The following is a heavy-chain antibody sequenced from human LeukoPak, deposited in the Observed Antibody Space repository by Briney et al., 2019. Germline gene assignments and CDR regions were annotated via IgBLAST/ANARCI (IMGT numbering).Heavy chain of an antibody. CDR3: ARDVSGLVDY. D-gene: IGHD2-8*01. CDR2: IYYSGST. V-gene: IGHV4-39*07. CDR1: GGSISSSSYY. J-gene: IGHJ4*02. Sequence: PSETLSLTCAVSGGSISSSSYYWGWIRQPPGKGLEWIGSIYYSGSTYYNPSLKSRVTISVDTSKNQFSLKLSSVTAADTAVYYCARDVSGLVDYWGQGTLVTVSS.